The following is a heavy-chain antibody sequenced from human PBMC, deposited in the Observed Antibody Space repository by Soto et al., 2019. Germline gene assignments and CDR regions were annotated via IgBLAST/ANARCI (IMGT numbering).Heavy chain of an antibody. Sequence: GGSLRLSCTSSGLTFSSYEMSLVRQTPGKGLEWVSYISSSGSTIYYADSVKGRFTISRGNAKNSLYLQMNSLRAEDTAVYYCATDDYGGNSAHYGMDVWGQGTTVTVSS. CDR3: ATDDYGGNSAHYGMDV. CDR1: GLTFSSYE. V-gene: IGHV3-48*03. J-gene: IGHJ6*02. D-gene: IGHD4-17*01. CDR2: ISSSGSTI.